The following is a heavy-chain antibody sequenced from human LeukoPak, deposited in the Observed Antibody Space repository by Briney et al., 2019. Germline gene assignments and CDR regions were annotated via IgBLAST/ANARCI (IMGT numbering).Heavy chain of an antibody. D-gene: IGHD2-15*01. V-gene: IGHV3-66*01. J-gene: IGHJ4*02. CDR2: IYSGGST. Sequence: GGSLRLSCAASGFTFNSYAMSWVRQAPGKGLEWVSVIYSGGSTYYAASVKGRFTISRDNSKNTLYLQMNSLRAEDTAVYYCARGRVVAGAFDYWGQGTLVTVSS. CDR1: GFTFNSYA. CDR3: ARGRVVAGAFDY.